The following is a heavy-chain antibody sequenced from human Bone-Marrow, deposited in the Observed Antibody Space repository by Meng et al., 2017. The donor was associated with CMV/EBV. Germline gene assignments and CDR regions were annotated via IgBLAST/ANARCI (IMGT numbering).Heavy chain of an antibody. J-gene: IGHJ6*02. CDR3: GRALVGGTGGTDV. CDR2: ISSSGTYT. D-gene: IGHD1-26*01. Sequence: GGSLRLSCAASGFSFSSYRMNWVRQAPGKGLEWVSAISSSGTYTYYADSVKGRFTISRDNAKKSLYLQMNSLRAEDMSVYYCGRALVGGTGGTDVWGQGTTVTVSS. V-gene: IGHV3-21*01. CDR1: GFSFSSYR.